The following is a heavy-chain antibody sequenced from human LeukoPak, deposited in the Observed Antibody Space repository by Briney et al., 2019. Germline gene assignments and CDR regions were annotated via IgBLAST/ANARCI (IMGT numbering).Heavy chain of an antibody. Sequence: GGSLRLSCAASGFAFDFYAMTWVRQAPGKGLEWVSFISSTGGTIYYADSVKGRFTVSRDNAKKSLLLQMNSLRAEDTALYYCARGYSRAAFDIWGQGTMVTVSS. CDR1: GFAFDFYA. D-gene: IGHD2-15*01. CDR3: ARGYSRAAFDI. V-gene: IGHV3-48*01. J-gene: IGHJ3*02. CDR2: ISSTGGTI.